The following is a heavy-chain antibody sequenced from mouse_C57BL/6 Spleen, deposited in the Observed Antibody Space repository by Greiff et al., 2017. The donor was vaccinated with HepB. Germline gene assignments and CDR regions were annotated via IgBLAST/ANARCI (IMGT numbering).Heavy chain of an antibody. CDR2: IYPGSGST. CDR3: ARRDDYGAWFAY. J-gene: IGHJ3*01. Sequence: QVQLQQSGAELVKPGASVKMSCKASGYTFTSYWITWVKQRPGQGLEWIGDIYPGSGSTNYNEKFKSKATLTVDTSSSTAYMQLSSLTSEDSAVYYCARRDDYGAWFAYWGQGTLVTVSA. V-gene: IGHV1-55*01. CDR1: GYTFTSYW. D-gene: IGHD2-4*01.